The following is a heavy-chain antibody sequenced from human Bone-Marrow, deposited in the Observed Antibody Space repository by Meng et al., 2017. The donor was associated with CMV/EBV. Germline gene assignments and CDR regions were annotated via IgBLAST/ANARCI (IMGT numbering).Heavy chain of an antibody. CDR3: ARRVDTLFDY. CDR1: GYSFTSYW. J-gene: IGHJ4*02. Sequence: GGSLRLSCKGSGYSFTSYWIGWVRQMPGKGLEWMGIIYPGDSDTRYSPSFQGQVTISADKSISTAYLQWSSLKASDTAMYYCARRVDTLFDYWGQGPLVTVSS. V-gene: IGHV5-51*01. CDR2: IYPGDSDT. D-gene: IGHD5-18*01.